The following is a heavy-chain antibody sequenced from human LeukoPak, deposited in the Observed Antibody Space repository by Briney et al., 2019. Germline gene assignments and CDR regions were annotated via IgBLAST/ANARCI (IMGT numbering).Heavy chain of an antibody. V-gene: IGHV3-7*05. Sequence: GGSLRLSCAASGLTFSSYWMSWVRQAPRKGLEWVANIKQDGSEKYYVDSVKGRFTISRDNAKNSLYLQMKSLRAEDAAVYYCARDHKGVWAYWGQGTLVTVSS. D-gene: IGHD6-13*01. J-gene: IGHJ4*02. CDR2: IKQDGSEK. CDR3: ARDHKGVWAY. CDR1: GLTFSSYW.